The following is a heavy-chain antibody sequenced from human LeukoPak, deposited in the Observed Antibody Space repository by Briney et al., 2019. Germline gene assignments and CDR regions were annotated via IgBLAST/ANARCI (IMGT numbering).Heavy chain of an antibody. Sequence: GASVKVSCKASGGTFRSYAISWVRQAPGQGLEWMGGIIPIFGTANYAQKFQGRVTITTDESTSTAYMELSTPRSEDTAVYYCARALLPPVGYCSSTSCYFSWFDPWGQGTLVTVSS. CDR3: ARALLPPVGYCSSTSCYFSWFDP. CDR1: GGTFRSYA. CDR2: IIPIFGTA. V-gene: IGHV1-69*05. D-gene: IGHD2-2*01. J-gene: IGHJ5*02.